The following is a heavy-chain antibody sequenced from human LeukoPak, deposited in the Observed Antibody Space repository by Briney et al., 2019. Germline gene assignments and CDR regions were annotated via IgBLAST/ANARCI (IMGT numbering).Heavy chain of an antibody. CDR3: ARGLEVEMVW. Sequence: GGSLRLSCVASGFSFSDYRLHCVRQAPGKGLEWVSHIRSDANIPTYADSVKGRFTISRDNAKEILYLQMNSLRAEDTAVYYCARGLEVEMVWWGQGTRVTASS. V-gene: IGHV3-74*01. D-gene: IGHD5-24*01. CDR1: GFSFSDYR. CDR2: IRSDANIP. J-gene: IGHJ4*02.